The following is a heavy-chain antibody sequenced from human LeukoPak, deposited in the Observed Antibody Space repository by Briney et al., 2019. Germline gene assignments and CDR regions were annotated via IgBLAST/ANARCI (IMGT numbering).Heavy chain of an antibody. Sequence: SETLSLTCTVSGGSISSSTYYWGWIRQPPGKGLEWIGSIYYSGSTYYNPSLKSRVTISVDTSKNQFSLKLSSVTAADTAVYYCARDPRPKATHYDYVWGSYRYTSRYYYGMDVWGQGTTVTVSS. CDR1: GGSISSSTYY. CDR3: ARDPRPKATHYDYVWGSYRYTSRYYYGMDV. D-gene: IGHD3-16*02. J-gene: IGHJ6*02. V-gene: IGHV4-39*07. CDR2: IYYSGST.